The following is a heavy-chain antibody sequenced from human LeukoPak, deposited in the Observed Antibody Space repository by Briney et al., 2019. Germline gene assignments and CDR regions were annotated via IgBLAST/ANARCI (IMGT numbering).Heavy chain of an antibody. J-gene: IGHJ4*02. V-gene: IGHV3-30*18. CDR1: GFTFSSYG. D-gene: IGHD5-12*01. Sequence: GGSLRLSCVASGFTFSSYGVHWVRQAPGKGLEWVAVISYDGSNKYYADSVKGRFTISRDNSKNTLYLQMNSLRAEDTAVYYCAKLGGYDVSLYFDYWGQGTLVTVSS. CDR2: ISYDGSNK. CDR3: AKLGGYDVSLYFDY.